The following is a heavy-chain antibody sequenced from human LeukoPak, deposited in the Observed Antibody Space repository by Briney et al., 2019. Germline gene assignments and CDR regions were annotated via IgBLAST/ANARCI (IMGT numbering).Heavy chain of an antibody. CDR3: ARDSRGSYYDWFDP. CDR1: GYTFTGYY. J-gene: IGHJ5*02. D-gene: IGHD1-26*01. CDR2: INPSSGST. V-gene: IGHV1-2*02. Sequence: ASVTVSCMASGYTFTGYYMHWVRQPPGQGLAGMGWINPSSGSTYYAQKVPGRVTMTRDTSISTAYMELSRLRSDDAAVYYCARDSRGSYYDWFDPWGQGTLVTVSS.